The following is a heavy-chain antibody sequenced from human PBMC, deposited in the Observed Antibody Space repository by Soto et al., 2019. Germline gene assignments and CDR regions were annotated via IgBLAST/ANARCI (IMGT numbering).Heavy chain of an antibody. CDR1: GYTFTSYD. Sequence: QVQLVQSGAEVKKPGASVKVSCKASGYTFTSYDINWVRQATGQGLEWMGWMNPNSGNTGYAQKFXGXVXMAXNTSISTAYMELSSLRSEDTAMYYCARGINYYGSGDDAFDIWGQGTMVTVSS. V-gene: IGHV1-8*01. CDR3: ARGINYYGSGDDAFDI. CDR2: MNPNSGNT. J-gene: IGHJ3*02. D-gene: IGHD3-10*01.